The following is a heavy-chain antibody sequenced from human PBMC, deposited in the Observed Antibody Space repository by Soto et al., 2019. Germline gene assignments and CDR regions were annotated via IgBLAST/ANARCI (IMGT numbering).Heavy chain of an antibody. V-gene: IGHV4-59*01. CDR1: GDSISSYY. J-gene: IGHJ3*02. Sequence: SETLSLTCTVSGDSISSYYWSWIRQPPGKALEWIGYIYYSGSTNYNPSLKSRVTISVDTSKNQFSLKLSSVTAADTAVYYCARGELLRFGEQRGSAFDIWGQGTMVTVSS. CDR3: ARGELLRFGEQRGSAFDI. CDR2: IYYSGST. D-gene: IGHD3-10*01.